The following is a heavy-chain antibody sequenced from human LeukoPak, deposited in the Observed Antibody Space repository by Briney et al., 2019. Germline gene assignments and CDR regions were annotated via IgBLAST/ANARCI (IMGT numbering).Heavy chain of an antibody. CDR3: ARGEGYSGYLTLGD. CDR2: IFYSGST. Sequence: SETLSLTCTVSGGSISSTRYYWGWIRQPPGKGLEWVGSIFYSGSTDYNPSLKSRVTISVDTSKNQFFLKLSSVTAADTAVYYCARGEGYSGYLTLGDWGQGTLVTVSS. D-gene: IGHD5-12*01. J-gene: IGHJ4*02. CDR1: GGSISSTRYY. V-gene: IGHV4-39*07.